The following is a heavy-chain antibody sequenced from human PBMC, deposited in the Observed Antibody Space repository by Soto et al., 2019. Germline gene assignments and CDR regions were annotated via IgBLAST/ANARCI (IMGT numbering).Heavy chain of an antibody. CDR1: GGSISSYY. Sequence: QVQLQESGPGLVKPSETLSLTCTVSGGSISSYYWSWIRQPPGKGLEWIGYIYYSGSTNYNPSLKSRVTISVDTSKNQFSLKLSSVTAADTAVYYFSRDKWGSSGSDSWGQGTLVTVSS. D-gene: IGHD6-19*01. J-gene: IGHJ4*02. V-gene: IGHV4-59*01. CDR3: SRDKWGSSGSDS. CDR2: IYYSGST.